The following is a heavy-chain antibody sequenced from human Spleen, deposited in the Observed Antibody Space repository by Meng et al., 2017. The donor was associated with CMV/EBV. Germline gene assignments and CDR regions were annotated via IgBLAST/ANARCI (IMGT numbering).Heavy chain of an antibody. CDR3: ARAGAAVTTNFDF. J-gene: IGHJ4*02. D-gene: IGHD4-17*01. V-gene: IGHV1-18*01. CDR2: VSAETGDT. CDR1: GYIFDIYG. Sequence: KASGYIFDIYGITWVRQAPGQGLEWVGWVSAETGDTSYRQRFQGRVTVTADTFTKAAYMEMRSLRSDDSAIYYCARAGAAVTTNFDFWGQGTLVTVSS.